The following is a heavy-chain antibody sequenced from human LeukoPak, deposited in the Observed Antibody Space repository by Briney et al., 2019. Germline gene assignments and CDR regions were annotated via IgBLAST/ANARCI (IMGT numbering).Heavy chain of an antibody. CDR2: IYHSGST. J-gene: IGHJ3*02. D-gene: IGHD3-9*01. V-gene: IGHV4-38-2*02. Sequence: PPETLSLTCTVSGYSISSGYYWGWIRQPPGKGLEWIGSIYHSGSTYYNPSLKSRVTISVDTSKNQFSLKLSSVTAADTAVYYCARVTIVLTGDAFDIWGQGTMVTVSS. CDR1: GYSISSGYY. CDR3: ARVTIVLTGDAFDI.